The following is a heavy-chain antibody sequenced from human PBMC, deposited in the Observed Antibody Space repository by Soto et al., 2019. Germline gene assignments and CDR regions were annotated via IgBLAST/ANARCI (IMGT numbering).Heavy chain of an antibody. V-gene: IGHV1-18*01. CDR3: AKVPLRPYYFDY. CDR1: GYTFTSYG. CDR2: ISAYNGNT. D-gene: IGHD4-17*01. J-gene: IGHJ4*02. Sequence: SVKVSCKASGYTFTSYGISWVRQAPGQGLEWMGWISAYNGNTNYAQKIQGRVTMTTDTSTSTAYMELRSLRAEDTAVYYCAKVPLRPYYFDYWGQGTLVTVSS.